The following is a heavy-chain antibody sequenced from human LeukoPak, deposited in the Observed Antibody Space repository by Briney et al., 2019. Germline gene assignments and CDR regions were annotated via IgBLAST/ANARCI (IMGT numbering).Heavy chain of an antibody. V-gene: IGHV4-59*01. CDR2: IYYSGST. Sequence: SETLSLTCTVAGGSISSYYWSWIRQPPGKGLEWIGYIYYSGSTNYNPSLKSRVTISVDTSKNQFSLKLSSVTAADTAVYYCARHGYSSGSLAWFDPWGQGTQVTVCS. D-gene: IGHD6-19*01. CDR1: GGSISSYY. CDR3: ARHGYSSGSLAWFDP. J-gene: IGHJ5*02.